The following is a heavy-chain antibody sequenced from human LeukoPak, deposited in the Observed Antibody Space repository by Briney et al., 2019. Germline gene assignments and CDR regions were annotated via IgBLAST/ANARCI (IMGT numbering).Heavy chain of an antibody. V-gene: IGHV3-64*04. CDR1: GFTFSSYA. Sequence: GGSLRLSCAASGFTFSSYAMHWVRQAPGQGLEYVSAISSNGGSTYYADSVKGRFTISRDNSKNTLYLQMNSLRAEDTAVYYCATSFRWVFDYWGQGTLVTVSS. J-gene: IGHJ4*02. D-gene: IGHD5-24*01. CDR3: ATSFRWVFDY. CDR2: ISSNGGST.